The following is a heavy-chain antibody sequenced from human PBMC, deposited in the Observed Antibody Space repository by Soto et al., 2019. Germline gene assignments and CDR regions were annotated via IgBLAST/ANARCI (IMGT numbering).Heavy chain of an antibody. CDR2: IKSKTDGGTT. Sequence: EVQLVESGGGLVKPGGSLRLSCAASGFTFSIAWMNWVRQAPGKRLEWVGRIKSKTDGGTTDYAAPVKGRFTISRDDSKNTLYLQMNSLKTEGTAVYYCTTIYYGSGSYYNVYWGQGTLVTVSS. CDR1: GFTFSIAW. D-gene: IGHD3-10*01. J-gene: IGHJ4*02. V-gene: IGHV3-15*07. CDR3: TTIYYGSGSYYNVY.